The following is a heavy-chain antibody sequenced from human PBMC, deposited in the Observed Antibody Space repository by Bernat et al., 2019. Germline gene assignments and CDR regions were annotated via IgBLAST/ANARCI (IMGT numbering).Heavy chain of an antibody. J-gene: IGHJ4*02. D-gene: IGHD6-13*01. CDR2: INYSGST. CDR1: DGPISSNTYY. Sequence: QLQLQESGPGLVKPSETLSLTCTVSDGPISSNTYYWGRIRQPPGKGLEWIGNINYSGSTYYNPSLRSRVTISVDTAKNQFSLKLSSVTADTAVYYCARWQQLVPSFDYWGQGTLVTVSS. V-gene: IGHV4-39*01. CDR3: ARWQQLVPSFDY.